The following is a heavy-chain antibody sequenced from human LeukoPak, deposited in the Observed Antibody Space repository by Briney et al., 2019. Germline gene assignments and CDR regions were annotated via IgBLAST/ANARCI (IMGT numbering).Heavy chain of an antibody. J-gene: IGHJ4*02. Sequence: GGSLRLSCAASGFIFSSYAMHWVRQAPGEGLEWVAVIWYDGSNKYCADSVKGRFTISRDNSKNTLYLQMNSLRAEDTAVYYCARVSWRYLGHSSGWSLIDSWGQGTLVTVSS. CDR1: GFIFSSYA. V-gene: IGHV3-33*01. D-gene: IGHD6-19*01. CDR3: ARVSWRYLGHSSGWSLIDS. CDR2: IWYDGSNK.